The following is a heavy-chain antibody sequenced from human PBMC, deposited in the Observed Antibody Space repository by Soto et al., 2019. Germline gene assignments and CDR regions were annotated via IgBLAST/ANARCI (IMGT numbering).Heavy chain of an antibody. CDR3: ARDQLLWFGELLGYFDY. D-gene: IGHD3-10*01. CDR2: ISSSSSYI. J-gene: IGHJ4*02. V-gene: IGHV3-21*01. Sequence: GGSLRLSCAASGFTFSSYSMNWVRQAPGKGLEWVSSISSSSSYIYYADSVKGRFTISRDNAKNSLYLQMNSLRAEDTAVYYCARDQLLWFGELLGYFDYWGQGTLVTVSS. CDR1: GFTFSSYS.